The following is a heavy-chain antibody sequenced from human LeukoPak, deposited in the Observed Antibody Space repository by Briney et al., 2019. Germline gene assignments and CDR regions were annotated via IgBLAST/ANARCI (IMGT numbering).Heavy chain of an antibody. CDR3: ARAVQVGYDSRLGFDP. CDR2: IYHSGST. CDR1: SGSISSSNW. D-gene: IGHD3-22*01. J-gene: IGHJ5*02. Sequence: PSETLSLTCAVSSGSISSSNWWSWVRQPPGKGLEWIGEIYHSGSTNYNPSLKSRVTISVDKSKNQFSLKLSSVTAADTAVYYCARAVQVGYDSRLGFDPWGQGTLVTVSS. V-gene: IGHV4-4*02.